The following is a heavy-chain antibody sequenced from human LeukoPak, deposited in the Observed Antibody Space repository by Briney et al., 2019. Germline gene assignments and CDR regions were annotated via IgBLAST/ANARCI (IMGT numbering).Heavy chain of an antibody. CDR1: GGSISSSSYY. CDR3: ARQSVVVVAATEAWFDY. CDR2: YYYSGST. D-gene: IGHD2-15*01. V-gene: IGHV4-39*01. J-gene: IGHJ4*02. Sequence: SETLSLTCTVSGGSISSSSYYWGWIRQPPGKGLEWIGCYYYSGSTYYNPSLKSRVTISVDTSKNQFSLKLSSVTAADTAVYYCARQSVVVVAATEAWFDYWGQGTLVTVSS.